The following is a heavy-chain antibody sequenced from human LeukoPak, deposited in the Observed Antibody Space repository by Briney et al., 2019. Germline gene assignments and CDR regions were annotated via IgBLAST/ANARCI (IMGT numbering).Heavy chain of an antibody. Sequence: GGSLRLSCAASGFTFSSYAMSWVRRAPGKGLEWVSAISGSGGSTYYADSVKGRFTISRDNSKNTLYLQMNSLRAEDTAVYYCAKGGRTTIFGLVITHFDYWGQGTLVTVSS. D-gene: IGHD3-3*01. CDR3: AKGGRTTIFGLVITHFDY. CDR1: GFTFSSYA. J-gene: IGHJ4*02. CDR2: ISGSGGST. V-gene: IGHV3-23*01.